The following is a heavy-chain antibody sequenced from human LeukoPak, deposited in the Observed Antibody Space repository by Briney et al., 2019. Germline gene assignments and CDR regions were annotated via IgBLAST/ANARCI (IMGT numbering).Heavy chain of an antibody. CDR2: ISAYNGNT. CDR1: GYTFTSYG. CDR3: ARDIGITIFGVVQPFDY. Sequence: ASVKVSCKSSGYTFTSYGISWVRQAPGQGLEGMGWISAYNGNTNYAQKLQGRVTMTTDTSTSTAYMELRSLRSDDTAVYYCARDIGITIFGVVQPFDYWGQGTLVTVSS. D-gene: IGHD3-3*01. V-gene: IGHV1-18*01. J-gene: IGHJ4*02.